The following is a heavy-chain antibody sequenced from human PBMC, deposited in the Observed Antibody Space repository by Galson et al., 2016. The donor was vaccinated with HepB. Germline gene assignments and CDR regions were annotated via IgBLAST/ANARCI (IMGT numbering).Heavy chain of an antibody. CDR2: ITSNSNYI. CDR3: ASRTNGRFTH. V-gene: IGHV3-21*04. D-gene: IGHD2-8*01. J-gene: IGHJ5*02. CDR1: GFTFSISS. Sequence: SLRLSCAASGFTFSISSMNWVRQAPGKGLEWVSSITSNSNYIYYADSVKGRFTISRDNAKSSLFLQMNSLRGEDTAVYYCASRTNGRFTHWGQGTLVTVSS.